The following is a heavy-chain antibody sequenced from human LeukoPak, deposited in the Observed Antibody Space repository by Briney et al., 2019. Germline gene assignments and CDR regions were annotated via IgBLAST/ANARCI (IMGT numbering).Heavy chain of an antibody. CDR2: ISYDGSNK. D-gene: IGHD2-2*01. CDR1: GFTFSSYA. CDR3: ARDSGVGRYRLLLYYFDY. Sequence: GGSLRLSCAASGFTFSSYAMHWVRQAPGKGLEWVAVISYDGSNKYYADSVKGRFTISRDNSKNTLYLQMNSLRAEDTAVYYCARDSGVGRYRLLLYYFDYWGQGTLVTVSS. V-gene: IGHV3-30-3*01. J-gene: IGHJ4*02.